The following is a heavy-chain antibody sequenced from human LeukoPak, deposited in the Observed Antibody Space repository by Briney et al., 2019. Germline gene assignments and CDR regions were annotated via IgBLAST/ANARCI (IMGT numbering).Heavy chain of an antibody. Sequence: SETLSLTCTVSDASISTYYWSWIRQPAGKGLEWIGHISSSGNTNYNPSLKSRVTMSVDTSKNHFSLKLTPVTAADTAVYYCAREVYYYSSGSYYNFDYWGQGTLVTVSS. CDR1: DASISTYY. J-gene: IGHJ4*02. D-gene: IGHD3-10*01. CDR3: AREVYYYSSGSYYNFDY. CDR2: ISSSGNT. V-gene: IGHV4-4*07.